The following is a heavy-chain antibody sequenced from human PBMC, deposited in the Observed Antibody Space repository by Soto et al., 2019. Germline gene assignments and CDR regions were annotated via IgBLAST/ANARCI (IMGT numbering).Heavy chain of an antibody. J-gene: IGHJ5*02. V-gene: IGHV3-21*01. Sequence: PGGSLRLSCAASGFTFSSYSMNWVRQAPGKGLEWVSSISSSSSYIYYADSVKGRFTISRDNAKNSLYLQMNSLRAEDTAVYYCAREGRLYSSSWYNLLFDPWGQGTLVTVSS. CDR1: GFTFSSYS. CDR2: ISSSSSYI. CDR3: AREGRLYSSSWYNLLFDP. D-gene: IGHD6-13*01.